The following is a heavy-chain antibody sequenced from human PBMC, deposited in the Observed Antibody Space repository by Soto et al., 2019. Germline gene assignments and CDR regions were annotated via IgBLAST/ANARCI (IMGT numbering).Heavy chain of an antibody. CDR1: GLSSSSSS. J-gene: IGHJ6*03. CDR2: ISPSGHYT. CDR3: AKEGEVGFRDYFLSYMDV. Sequence: EVQLLESGGGLVQPGGSLRLSCAVSGLSSSSSSMSWVRQAPGKGLEWVSTISPSGHYTHYADSVKGRFTISRDTSNNSLCLQMNSLSAEDTAIYYCAKEGEVGFRDYFLSYMDVWGKGTTVTVSS. V-gene: IGHV3-23*01. D-gene: IGHD3-16*01.